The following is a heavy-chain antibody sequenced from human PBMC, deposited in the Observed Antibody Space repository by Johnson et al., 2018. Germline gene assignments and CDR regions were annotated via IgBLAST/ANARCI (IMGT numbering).Heavy chain of an antibody. CDR2: MSYDGSNQ. CDR1: GFTFSNYA. J-gene: IGHJ1*01. Sequence: QVQLVQSGGGVVQPGRSLRLSCAASGFTFSNYAIHWVRQAPGKGLEWVAVMSYDGSNQYYADSVKGRFTISRDNSKNTRYLQMNSLRAEDTAVYYCARDQEEGGRWWYFQHWGKGTLVTVSS. V-gene: IGHV3-30*03. D-gene: IGHD2-15*01. CDR3: ARDQEEGGRWWYFQH.